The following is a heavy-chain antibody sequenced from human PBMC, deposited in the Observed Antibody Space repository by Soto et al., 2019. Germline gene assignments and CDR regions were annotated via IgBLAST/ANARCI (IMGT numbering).Heavy chain of an antibody. D-gene: IGHD2-2*02. J-gene: IGHJ6*02. CDR3: ARERSSTSCYRFCGMDV. CDR1: GFTFSSYS. CDR2: ISSSSSTI. Sequence: GGSLRLSCAASGFTFSSYSMNWVRPAPGKGLVWVSYISSSSSTIYYADSVKGRFTISRDNAKNSLYLQMNSLRAEGTAVYYCARERSSTSCYRFCGMDVWGQGTTVTVSS. V-gene: IGHV3-48*01.